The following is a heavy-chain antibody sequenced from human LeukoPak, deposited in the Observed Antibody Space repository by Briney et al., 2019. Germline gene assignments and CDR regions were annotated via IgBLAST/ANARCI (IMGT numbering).Heavy chain of an antibody. Sequence: GGSLKLSCAASGFTFSGSAMHWVRQASGKGLEWVGRIRSKANSYATAYAASVKGRLTISRDDSKNTAYLQMNSLKTEDTAVYYCTRQGIAAAAFDYWGQGTLVTVSS. CDR2: IRSKANSYAT. CDR1: GFTFSGSA. D-gene: IGHD6-13*01. V-gene: IGHV3-73*01. J-gene: IGHJ4*02. CDR3: TRQGIAAAAFDY.